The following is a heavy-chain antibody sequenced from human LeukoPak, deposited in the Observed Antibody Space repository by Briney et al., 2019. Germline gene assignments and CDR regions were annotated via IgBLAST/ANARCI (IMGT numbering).Heavy chain of an antibody. CDR2: ISYDGSNK. V-gene: IGHV3-30*04. Sequence: PGGSLRLSCAASGFTLSSYAMHWVRQAPGKGLEWVALISYDGSNKYYADSVKGRFTISRDKSQNTLSLQMNSLRPEDTAVYFCAREIPHYYGSTDYWGQGTLVTVSS. J-gene: IGHJ4*02. CDR3: AREIPHYYGSTDY. D-gene: IGHD3-10*01. CDR1: GFTLSSYA.